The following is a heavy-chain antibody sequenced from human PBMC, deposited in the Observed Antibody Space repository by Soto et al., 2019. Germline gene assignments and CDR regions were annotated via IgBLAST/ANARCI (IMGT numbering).Heavy chain of an antibody. J-gene: IGHJ6*02. CDR3: AKRGRELLRGYYYGMDV. V-gene: IGHV3-23*01. Sequence: GASVKVSCAASGFTFSSYAMSWVRQAPGKGLEWVSAISGSGGSTYYADSVKGRFTISRDNSKNTLYLQMNSLRAEDTAVYYCAKRGRELLRGYYYGMDVWGQGTTVTVSS. CDR1: GFTFSSYA. D-gene: IGHD1-26*01. CDR2: ISGSGGST.